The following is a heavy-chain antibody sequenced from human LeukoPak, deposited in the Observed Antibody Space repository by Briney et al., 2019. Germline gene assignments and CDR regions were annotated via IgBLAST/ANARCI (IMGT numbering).Heavy chain of an antibody. CDR1: GGSISSYY. V-gene: IGHV4-59*01. CDR3: ARDPWGDYEMVLAFDI. Sequence: SETLSLTCTVSGGSISSYYWSWIRQPPGKGLEWIGYIYYSGSTNYNPPLKSRVTISVDTSKNQFSLKLSSVTAADTAVYYCARDPWGDYEMVLAFDIWGQGTMVTVSS. J-gene: IGHJ3*02. D-gene: IGHD4-17*01. CDR2: IYYSGST.